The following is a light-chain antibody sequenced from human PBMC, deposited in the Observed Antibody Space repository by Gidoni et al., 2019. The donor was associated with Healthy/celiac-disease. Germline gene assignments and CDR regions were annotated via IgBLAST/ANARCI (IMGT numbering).Light chain of an antibody. V-gene: IGKV1-9*01. CDR2: AAS. J-gene: IGKJ3*01. Sequence: DIQLTQSPSFLSASVGDRVTITCRASQGISSYLAWYQQKPGKAPKLLIYAASTLQSGVPSRFRGSGSGTEFTLTISSLQPEDFATYYCQQLNSSSFTFGPGTKVDIK. CDR1: QGISSY. CDR3: QQLNSSSFT.